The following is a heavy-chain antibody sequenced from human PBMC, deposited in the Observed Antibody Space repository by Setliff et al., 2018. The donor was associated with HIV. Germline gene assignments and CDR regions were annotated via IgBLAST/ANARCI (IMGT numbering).Heavy chain of an antibody. CDR2: IYYSGST. CDR3: TLTSRLDGYFDP. CDR1: GGSIRGHY. J-gene: IGHJ5*02. D-gene: IGHD5-12*01. Sequence: SETLSLTCTVSGGSIRGHYWSWIRQPPGKGLEWIGTIYYSGSTYYKPSLKSRGTISVDTSKNQFYLKLNSVTAAYSAVYYCTLTSRLDGYFDPWGQGTLVTVSS. V-gene: IGHV4-59*11.